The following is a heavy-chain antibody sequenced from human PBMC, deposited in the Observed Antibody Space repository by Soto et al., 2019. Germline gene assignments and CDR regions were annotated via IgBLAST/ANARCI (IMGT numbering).Heavy chain of an antibody. CDR2: ISAYNGNT. J-gene: IGHJ6*02. CDR3: ARGEQWLVEYYGMDV. D-gene: IGHD6-19*01. CDR1: GYTFTSHG. V-gene: IGHV1-18*01. Sequence: ASVKVSCKASGYTFTSHGISWVRQAPGQGLEWMGWISAYNGNTNYAQKLQGRVTMTTDTSTSTAYMELRSLRSDDTAVYYCARGEQWLVEYYGMDVWGQGTTVTVSS.